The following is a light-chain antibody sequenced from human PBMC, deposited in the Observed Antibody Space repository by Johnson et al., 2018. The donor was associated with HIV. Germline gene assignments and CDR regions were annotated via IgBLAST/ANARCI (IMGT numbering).Light chain of an antibody. J-gene: IGLJ1*01. Sequence: QLVLTQPPSVSAAPGQKVTISCSGSSSNIGNNYVSWYQQLPGTAPKLLIYDNNKRPSGIPDRFSGSKSGTSATLGITGLQTGDEADYYCGTWDNSLSTGGVFGTGTKVTVL. CDR3: GTWDNSLSTGGV. CDR1: SSNIGNNY. CDR2: DNN. V-gene: IGLV1-51*01.